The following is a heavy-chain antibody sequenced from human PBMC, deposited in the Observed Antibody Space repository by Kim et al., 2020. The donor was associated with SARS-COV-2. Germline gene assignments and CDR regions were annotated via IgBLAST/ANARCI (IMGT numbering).Heavy chain of an antibody. V-gene: IGHV1-18*01. J-gene: IGHJ6*02. CDR3: ARALSEGAAAGNNAIYYYYYGIVV. Sequence: ASVKVSCKASGYTFTSYGISWVRQAPGQGLEWMGWISAYNGNTNYAQKLQGRVTITTDTSTSTAYMELRSLRSDDTAVYYCARALSEGAAAGNNAIYYYYYGIVVWGQGTTVTVSS. D-gene: IGHD6-13*01. CDR1: GYTFTSYG. CDR2: ISAYNGNT.